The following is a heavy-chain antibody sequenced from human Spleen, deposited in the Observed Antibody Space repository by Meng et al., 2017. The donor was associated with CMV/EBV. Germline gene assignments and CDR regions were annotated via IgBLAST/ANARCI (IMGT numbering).Heavy chain of an antibody. Sequence: SGGSFSSYALRWVRQAPGQGLEWMGGIIPIFGTANYAQKFQGRVTITTDESTSTAYMELSSLRSEDTAVYYCASETAAMVLGNWFDPWGQGTLVTVSS. CDR1: GGSFSSYA. CDR3: ASETAAMVLGNWFDP. CDR2: IIPIFGTA. V-gene: IGHV1-69*05. D-gene: IGHD5-18*01. J-gene: IGHJ5*02.